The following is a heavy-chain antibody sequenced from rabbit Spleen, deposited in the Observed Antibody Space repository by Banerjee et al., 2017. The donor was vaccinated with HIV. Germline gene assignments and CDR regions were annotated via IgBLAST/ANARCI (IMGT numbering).Heavy chain of an antibody. CDR2: IEPIFGRT. D-gene: IGHD2-1*01. Sequence: EQLEASGGGLVQPGGSLKLSCKASGFDFSNYGVSWVRQAPGKGLEWIGYIEPIFGRTYYATWVNGRFTISSHNAQNTVDLQMNSLTAADTATYFCVRDLGYDDYSEKGYFNLWGPGTLVTVS. CDR1: GFDFSNYG. J-gene: IGHJ4*01. V-gene: IGHV1S47*01. CDR3: VRDLGYDDYSEKGYFNL.